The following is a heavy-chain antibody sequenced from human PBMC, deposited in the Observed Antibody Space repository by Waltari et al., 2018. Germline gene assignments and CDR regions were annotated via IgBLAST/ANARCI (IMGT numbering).Heavy chain of an antibody. V-gene: IGHV4-34*01. J-gene: IGHJ6*02. Sequence: QVQLQQWGAGLLKPSETLSLTCAVYGGSFSGYYWSWIRQPPGKGLEWIGEINHCGSTNYNPSLKSRVTISVDTSKNQFSLKLSSVTAADTAVYYCARVLVRRGIQLWFYYYYGMDVWGQGTTVTVSS. CDR1: GGSFSGYY. CDR2: INHCGST. CDR3: ARVLVRRGIQLWFYYYYGMDV. D-gene: IGHD5-18*01.